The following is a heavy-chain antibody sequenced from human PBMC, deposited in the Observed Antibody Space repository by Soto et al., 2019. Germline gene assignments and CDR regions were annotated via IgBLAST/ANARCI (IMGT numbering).Heavy chain of an antibody. CDR3: AAWLLQYDY. CDR2: IIPILGIA. Sequence: QVQLVQSGAEVKKPGSSVKVSCKASGGTFSSYTISWVRQAPGQGLEWMGRIIPILGIANYAQKFQGRVTITADKSTSTDYMELSSLRSEDTAVYYCAAWLLQYDYWGQGTLVTVSS. D-gene: IGHD3-22*01. J-gene: IGHJ4*02. CDR1: GGTFSSYT. V-gene: IGHV1-69*02.